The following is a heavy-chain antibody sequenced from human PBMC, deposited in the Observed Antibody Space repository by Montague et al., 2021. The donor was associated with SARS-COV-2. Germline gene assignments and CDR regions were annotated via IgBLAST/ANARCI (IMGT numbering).Heavy chain of an antibody. CDR3: ARERSADYYDGSGYHSYKSGMAV. CDR1: GGSVSSGSYY. D-gene: IGHD3-22*01. CDR2: IYTSGSS. V-gene: IGHV4-61*02. Sequence: TLSLTCTVSGGSVSSGSYYWSWIRQPAGKGLEGIGRIYTSGSSNYNPSLKSRGTISVDTSKNQFSLKVSSVTAADTAVYYCARERSADYYDGSGYHSYKSGMAVWGQGTTVTVSS. J-gene: IGHJ6*02.